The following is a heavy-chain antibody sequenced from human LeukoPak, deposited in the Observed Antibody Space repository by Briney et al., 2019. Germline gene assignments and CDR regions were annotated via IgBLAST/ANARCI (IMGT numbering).Heavy chain of an antibody. D-gene: IGHD3-10*01. CDR1: GGSFSGYY. CDR3: ARTVGITMVRGVIWWFDP. J-gene: IGHJ5*02. CDR2: IYTSGST. Sequence: PSETLSLTCAVYGGSFSGYYWSWIRQPAGKGLEWIGRIYTSGSTNYNPSLKSRVTISVDTSKNQFSLKLSSVTAADTAVYYCARTVGITMVRGVIWWFDPWGQGTLVTVSS. V-gene: IGHV4-59*10.